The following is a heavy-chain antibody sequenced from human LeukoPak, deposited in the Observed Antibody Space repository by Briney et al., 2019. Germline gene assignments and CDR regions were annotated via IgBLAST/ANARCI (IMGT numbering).Heavy chain of an antibody. V-gene: IGHV3-23*01. D-gene: IGHD3-3*01. Sequence: GGSLRLSCAGSGFTFGTYAMNWVRQAPGKGLEWVSAISGDGGITYYADSAKGRFTISRDNSKDTLFLQMNSLRVEDTAVYYCAGAYYDSWSGYYTNYYYYMGVWAKGTPVTVSS. CDR2: ISGDGGIT. CDR3: AGAYYDSWSGYYTNYYYYMGV. CDR1: GFTFGTYA. J-gene: IGHJ6*03.